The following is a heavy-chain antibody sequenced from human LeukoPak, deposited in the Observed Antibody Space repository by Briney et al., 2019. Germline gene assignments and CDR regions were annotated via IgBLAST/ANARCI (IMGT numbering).Heavy chain of an antibody. CDR3: ASYPRNDYGDLLFDY. Sequence: SETLSLTCTVSGGSISSYYWSWIRQPPGKGLEWIGSIYYSGSTNYNPSLKSRVTISVDTSKNQFSLKLSSVTAADTAVYYCASYPRNDYGDLLFDYWGQGTLVTVSS. D-gene: IGHD4-17*01. V-gene: IGHV4-59*01. CDR1: GGSISSYY. J-gene: IGHJ4*02. CDR2: IYYSGST.